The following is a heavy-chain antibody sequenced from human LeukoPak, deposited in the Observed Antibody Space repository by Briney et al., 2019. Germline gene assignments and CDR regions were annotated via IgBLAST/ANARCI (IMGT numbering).Heavy chain of an antibody. D-gene: IGHD3-10*01. Sequence: SETLSLTCTVSGGSISSYYWRWIRQPPGKGLGWIGYFYYSGGTNYSPSLKSRVTISVDTSKNQFSLKLSSVTAADTAVYYCARVYYYGSGSNKSGLDYWGQGTLVTVSS. J-gene: IGHJ4*02. V-gene: IGHV4-59*12. CDR3: ARVYYYGSGSNKSGLDY. CDR1: GGSISSYY. CDR2: FYYSGGT.